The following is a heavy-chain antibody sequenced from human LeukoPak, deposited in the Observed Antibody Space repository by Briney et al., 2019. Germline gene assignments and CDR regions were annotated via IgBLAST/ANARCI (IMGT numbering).Heavy chain of an antibody. CDR3: SRENGAFSPFGY. Sequence: SETLSLTCAVYGXSFSGYYWSWIRQPPGKGLEWIGEVNHSGSTNYNPSLKSRVTISVDTSKTQSSLNLTSVTAADTAVYYCSRENGAFSPFGYWGQGTLVTVLS. J-gene: IGHJ4*02. CDR1: GXSFSGYY. V-gene: IGHV4-34*01. CDR2: VNHSGST. D-gene: IGHD2-8*01.